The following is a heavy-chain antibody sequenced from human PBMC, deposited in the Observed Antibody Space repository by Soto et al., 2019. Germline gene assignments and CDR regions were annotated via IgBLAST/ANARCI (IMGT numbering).Heavy chain of an antibody. CDR2: MNPNSGNT. V-gene: IGHV1-8*01. Sequence: ASVKISCKASGYTFTSYDINWVRQATGQGLEWMGWMNPNSGNTGYAQKFQGRVTMTRNTSISTAYMELSSLRSEDTAVYYCARGGHDYGDYARARDAFDIWGQGTMVTVSS. D-gene: IGHD4-17*01. CDR3: ARGGHDYGDYARARDAFDI. CDR1: GYTFTSYD. J-gene: IGHJ3*02.